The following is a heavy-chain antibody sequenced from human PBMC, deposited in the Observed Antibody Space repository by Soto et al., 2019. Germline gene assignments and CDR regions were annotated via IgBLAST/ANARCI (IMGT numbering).Heavy chain of an antibody. D-gene: IGHD3-22*01. CDR3: ARDPSDSSGNYDY. J-gene: IGHJ4*02. Sequence: EASVKVSCKASGYIFTSYYIHWVRQAPGEGLEWVGWINPDSGVTQYAQKYQGRVTMTSDTSIRTAYMDLTGLTSDDTAVYFCARDPSDSSGNYDYWGQGTLVTVSS. V-gene: IGHV1-2*02. CDR1: GYIFTSYY. CDR2: INPDSGVT.